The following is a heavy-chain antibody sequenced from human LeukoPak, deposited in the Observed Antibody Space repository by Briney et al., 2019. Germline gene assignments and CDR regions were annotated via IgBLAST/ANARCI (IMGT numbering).Heavy chain of an antibody. CDR2: IKQDGSEK. V-gene: IGHV3-7*01. CDR1: GFTFSSYW. Sequence: GGSLRLSCAASGFTFSSYWMSWVRQAPGKGLEWVANIKQDGSEKYYVDSVKGRFTISRDNAQNSLFLQMNSLRAEDTAVYYCAELGITMIGGVWGKGTTVTISS. D-gene: IGHD3-10*02. J-gene: IGHJ6*04. CDR3: AELGITMIGGV.